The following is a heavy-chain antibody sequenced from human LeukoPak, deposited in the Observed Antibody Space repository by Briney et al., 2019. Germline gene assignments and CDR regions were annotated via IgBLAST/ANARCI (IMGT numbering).Heavy chain of an antibody. V-gene: IGHV3-30*17. CDR2: LSFDGRNE. CDR3: ARAQLIMAAPDY. D-gene: IGHD5-12*01. Sequence: GGSLRLSCAASGFTFSTYSIHWVRQAPGKGLESLAVLSFDGRNEYYADDVKGRFPISRDNSENTVYLKMNSLRTADTAVYYCARAQLIMAAPDYWGQGTLVTVSS. J-gene: IGHJ4*02. CDR1: GFTFSTYS.